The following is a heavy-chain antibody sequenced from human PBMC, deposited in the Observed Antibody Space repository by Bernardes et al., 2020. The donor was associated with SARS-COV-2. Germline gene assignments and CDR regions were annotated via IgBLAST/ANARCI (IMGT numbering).Heavy chain of an antibody. V-gene: IGHV3-9*01. D-gene: IGHD5-12*01. CDR3: AKTRGDGYNKAYWYFDL. CDR1: GFTFDDYA. CDR2: ISWNSGSI. J-gene: IGHJ2*01. Sequence: GGSLRLSCAASGFTFDDYAMHWVRQAPGKGLEWVSGISWNSGSIGYADSVKGRFTISRDNAKNSLYLQMNSLRAEDTALYYCAKTRGDGYNKAYWYFDLWGRGTLVTVSS.